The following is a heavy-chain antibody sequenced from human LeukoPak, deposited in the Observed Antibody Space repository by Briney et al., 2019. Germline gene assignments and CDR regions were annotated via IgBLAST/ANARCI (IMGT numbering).Heavy chain of an antibody. CDR3: AKGNWGTPFDY. J-gene: IGHJ4*02. Sequence: GGSLRLSCTASGFTFGDYTMHWVRQAPGKGLEWVSGITWDSGAISYADSVKGRFTICRDNAKSSLYLQLNSLRAEDTAFYYCAKGNWGTPFDYWGQGTLVTVSS. CDR1: GFTFGDYT. CDR2: ITWDSGAI. V-gene: IGHV3-9*01. D-gene: IGHD7-27*01.